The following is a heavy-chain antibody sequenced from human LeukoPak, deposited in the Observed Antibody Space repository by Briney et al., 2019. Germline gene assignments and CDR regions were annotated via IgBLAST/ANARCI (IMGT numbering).Heavy chain of an antibody. CDR1: GFTFTSYA. Sequence: GGSLRLSCAASGFTFTSYAMSWVRQAPGKGLEWVSSISGSGGGTFYADSVKGRFTISRDNSKNTLYLQMNSLRAEDTAVYYCARDRVPYCSGGSCYSGNAFDIWGQGTMVTVSS. D-gene: IGHD2-15*01. CDR2: ISGSGGGT. J-gene: IGHJ3*02. CDR3: ARDRVPYCSGGSCYSGNAFDI. V-gene: IGHV3-23*01.